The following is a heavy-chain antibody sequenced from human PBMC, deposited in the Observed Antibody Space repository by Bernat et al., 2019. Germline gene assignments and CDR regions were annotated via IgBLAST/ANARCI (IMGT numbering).Heavy chain of an antibody. CDR3: ASVFGGNSAYWYFDL. CDR2: IYYSGST. CDR1: GGSISSYY. Sequence: QVQLQESGPGLVKPSETLSLTCTVSGGSISSYYWSWIRQPPGKGLEWIGYIYYSGSTNYNPSLKSRVTILVDTSKNQFSLKLTSVTAADTAVYYCASVFGGNSAYWYFDLWGRGTLVTVSS. V-gene: IGHV4-59*01. J-gene: IGHJ2*01. D-gene: IGHD4-23*01.